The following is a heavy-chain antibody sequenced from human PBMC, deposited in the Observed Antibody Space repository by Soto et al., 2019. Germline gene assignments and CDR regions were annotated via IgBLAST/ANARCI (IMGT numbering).Heavy chain of an antibody. D-gene: IGHD6-13*01. CDR1: GCTFSSYA. J-gene: IGHJ4*02. CDR2: IIPIFGTA. Sequence: ASVKVSCKASGCTFSSYAISWVRQAPGQGLEWMGGIIPIFGTANYAQKFQGRVTITADESTSTAYMELSSLRSEDTAVYYCAGNSIAAAGTQSDYWGQGTLVTVSS. V-gene: IGHV1-69*13. CDR3: AGNSIAAAGTQSDY.